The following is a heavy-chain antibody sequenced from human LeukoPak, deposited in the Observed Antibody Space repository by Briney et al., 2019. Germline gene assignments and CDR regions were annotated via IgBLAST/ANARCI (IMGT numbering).Heavy chain of an antibody. D-gene: IGHD1/OR15-1a*01. CDR3: AAPPIRGTTDYYFDY. V-gene: IGHV4-30-4*07. Sequence: SETLSLTCAVSGGSISSGDYSWSWIRQPPGKGLEWIGYIYYSGSTYFNPSLKSRVTISKDTSKNQFSLKLSSVTAADTAVYYCAAPPIRGTTDYYFDYWGQGTLVTVSS. CDR2: IYYSGST. J-gene: IGHJ4*02. CDR1: GGSISSGDYS.